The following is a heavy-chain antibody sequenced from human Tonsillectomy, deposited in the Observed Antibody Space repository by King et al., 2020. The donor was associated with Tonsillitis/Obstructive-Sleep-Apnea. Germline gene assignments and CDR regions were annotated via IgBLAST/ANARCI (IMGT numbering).Heavy chain of an antibody. J-gene: IGHJ5*02. CDR1: GFSLSNARMG. V-gene: IGHV2-26*01. D-gene: IGHD3-10*01. CDR2: IFSNDEK. Sequence: LTLKESGPVLVKPTETLTLTCTVSGFSLSNARMGVSWIRQPPGQALEWLAHIFSNDEKSYSTSLKSRLTISKDTSKSQVVLTMTNMDPVDTATYYCARTAAMVQGVIGWFDPWGQGTLVTVSS. CDR3: ARTAAMVQGVIGWFDP.